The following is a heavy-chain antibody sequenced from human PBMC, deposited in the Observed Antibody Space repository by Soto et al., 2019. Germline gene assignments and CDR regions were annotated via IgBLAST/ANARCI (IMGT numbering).Heavy chain of an antibody. CDR3: ARDARYCSSTSCHSLPHFDY. J-gene: IGHJ4*02. D-gene: IGHD2-2*01. V-gene: IGHV1-18*01. Sequence: GASVKVSCKASGYTFTSYGISWVRQAPGQGLEWMGWISAYNGNTNYAQKLQGRVTMTTDTSTSTAYMELRSLRSDDTAVYYCARDARYCSSTSCHSLPHFDYWGQGTLVTVSS. CDR2: ISAYNGNT. CDR1: GYTFTSYG.